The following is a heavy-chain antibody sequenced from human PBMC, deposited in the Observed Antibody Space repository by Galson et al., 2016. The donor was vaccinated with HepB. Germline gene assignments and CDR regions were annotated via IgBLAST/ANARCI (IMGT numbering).Heavy chain of an antibody. Sequence: SVKVSCKASGGTFRSYAITWVRQAPGQGLEWMGGIIPIFGTDNDAQKFQGRVTITADDSTSTIYMELSSLRSEDTAVYYCARVVYTVAGTHYYYYGMDVWGQGTTVTVSS. D-gene: IGHD6-19*01. CDR3: ARVVYTVAGTHYYYYGMDV. J-gene: IGHJ6*02. CDR1: GGTFRSYA. CDR2: IIPIFGTD. V-gene: IGHV1-69*13.